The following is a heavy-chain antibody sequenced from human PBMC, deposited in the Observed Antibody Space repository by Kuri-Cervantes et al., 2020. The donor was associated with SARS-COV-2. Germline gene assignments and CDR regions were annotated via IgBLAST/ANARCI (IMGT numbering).Heavy chain of an antibody. V-gene: IGHV3-48*03. Sequence: GESLKISCLTSGFVFGFYEMNWVRQAPGKGLEWLAYISPTASTIYYADSVTGRFTISRDNAQNAVYLHMKSLRADDTAVYYCARWPSWSGSIDYWGQGTLVTVSS. CDR1: GFVFGFYE. D-gene: IGHD3-3*01. CDR2: ISPTASTI. J-gene: IGHJ4*02. CDR3: ARWPSWSGSIDY.